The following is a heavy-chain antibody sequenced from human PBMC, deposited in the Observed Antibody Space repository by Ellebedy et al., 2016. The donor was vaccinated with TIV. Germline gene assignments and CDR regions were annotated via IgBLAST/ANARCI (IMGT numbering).Heavy chain of an antibody. Sequence: GESLKISCAASGFTFSSYTINWVRQTPGKGLEWVSSISSSGSYLYYADSVKGRFTISRENAKNSLYVQMNSLRVDDTAVYYCATSRARVYWGQGTLVTVSS. CDR1: GFTFSSYT. V-gene: IGHV3-21*01. CDR2: ISSSGSYL. J-gene: IGHJ4*01. CDR3: ATSRARVY.